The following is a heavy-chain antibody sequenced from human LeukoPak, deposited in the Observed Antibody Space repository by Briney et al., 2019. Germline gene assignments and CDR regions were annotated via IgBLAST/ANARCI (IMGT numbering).Heavy chain of an antibody. CDR2: MNPNSGNT. CDR3: ARVDTAMVTWYRYYYYGMDV. D-gene: IGHD5-18*01. CDR1: GYTFTSYD. J-gene: IGHJ6*02. V-gene: IGHV1-8*01. Sequence: ASVKVSCKASGYTFTSYDINWVRQATGQGLEWMGWMNPNSGNTGYAQKFQGRVTMNRNTSISTAYMELSSLRSEDTAVYYCARVDTAMVTWYRYYYYGMDVWGQGTTVTVSS.